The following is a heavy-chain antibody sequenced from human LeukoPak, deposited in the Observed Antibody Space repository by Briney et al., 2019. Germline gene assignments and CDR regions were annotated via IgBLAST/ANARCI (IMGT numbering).Heavy chain of an antibody. CDR2: IYHSGST. CDR3: ARGGLWFGPYDY. CDR1: GGSIGSGGYS. V-gene: IGHV4-30-2*01. J-gene: IGHJ4*02. Sequence: SETLSLTCAVSGGSIGSGGYSWSWIRQPPGKGLEWIGYIYHSGSTYYNPSLKSRVTISVDRSKNQFSLKLSSVTAADTAVYYCARGGLWFGPYDYWGQGTLVTVSS. D-gene: IGHD3-10*01.